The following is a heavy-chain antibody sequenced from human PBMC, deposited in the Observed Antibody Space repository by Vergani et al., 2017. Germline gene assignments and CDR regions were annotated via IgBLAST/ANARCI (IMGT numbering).Heavy chain of an antibody. Sequence: QVQLVESGGGVVQPGRSLRLSCAASGFTFSSYGMHWVRQAPGKGLEWVAGIWYDGSNKYYADSVKGRFTISRDNSKNTLYLQMNSLRAEDTAVYYCARGPRRVAATFFDYWGQGTLVTVSS. CDR3: ARGPRRVAATFFDY. J-gene: IGHJ4*02. CDR2: IWYDGSNK. V-gene: IGHV3-33*01. D-gene: IGHD2-15*01. CDR1: GFTFSSYG.